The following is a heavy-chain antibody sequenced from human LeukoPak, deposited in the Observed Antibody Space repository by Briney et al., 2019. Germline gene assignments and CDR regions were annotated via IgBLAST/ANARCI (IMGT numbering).Heavy chain of an antibody. CDR3: ARNRWFGEFSLHS. V-gene: IGHV4-31*03. CDR1: GGSISSGGYY. Sequence: SQTLSLTCTVSGGSISSGGYYWSWIRQHPGKGLEWIGYIYHSGSTSYNPSLKRRLTMSVDTFKNHFSLRLSSVTVADTAVYYCARNRWFGEFSLHSWGQGTLVTVSS. D-gene: IGHD3-10*01. J-gene: IGHJ4*02. CDR2: IYHSGST.